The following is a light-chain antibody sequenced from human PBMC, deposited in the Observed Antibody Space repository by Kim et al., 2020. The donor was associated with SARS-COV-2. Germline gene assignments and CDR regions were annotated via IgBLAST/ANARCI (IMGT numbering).Light chain of an antibody. CDR1: QSVSNSY. V-gene: IGKV3-20*01. CDR3: QQYGDSVT. CDR2: GAS. Sequence: IVLTQSPGTLSLSPGERATLSCRASQSVSNSYLAWYQQEPGQAPRLLIYGASTRATGIPDRFSGSGSGTDFTLTISRLEPEDFALYYCQQYGDSVTFGGGTKVDIK. J-gene: IGKJ4*01.